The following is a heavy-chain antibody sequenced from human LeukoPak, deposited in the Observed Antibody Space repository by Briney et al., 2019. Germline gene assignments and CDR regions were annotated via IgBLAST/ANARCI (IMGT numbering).Heavy chain of an antibody. CDR3: ARDVTLTSSGWYPLGY. CDR1: GFTFSSYA. Sequence: GGSLRLSCAASGFTFSSYAMSWVRQAPGKGLEWVSAISGSGGSTYYADSVKGRFTISRDNSKNTLYLQMNSLRAEDTAVYYCARDVTLTSSGWYPLGYWGQGTLVTVSS. J-gene: IGHJ4*02. V-gene: IGHV3-23*01. D-gene: IGHD6-19*01. CDR2: ISGSGGST.